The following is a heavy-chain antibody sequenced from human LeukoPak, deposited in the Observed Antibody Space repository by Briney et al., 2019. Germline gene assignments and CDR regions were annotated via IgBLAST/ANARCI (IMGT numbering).Heavy chain of an antibody. CDR3: AKGGSSADYYYYYMDV. CDR2: ISGSGGST. Sequence: PGGSLRLSCAASGFTFSSYAMSWVRQAPGKGLEWVSAISGSGGSTYYADSVKGRFTISRDNSKNTLYLQMNSLRAEDTAVYYCAKGGSSADYYYYYMDVWGKGTTVTVSS. J-gene: IGHJ6*03. D-gene: IGHD6-6*01. V-gene: IGHV3-23*01. CDR1: GFTFSSYA.